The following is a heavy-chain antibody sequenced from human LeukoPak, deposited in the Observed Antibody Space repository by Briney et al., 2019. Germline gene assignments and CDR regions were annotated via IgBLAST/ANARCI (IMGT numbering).Heavy chain of an antibody. V-gene: IGHV1-8*01. CDR1: GYTFTSYD. CDR2: MNPNSGNT. D-gene: IGHD3-22*01. Sequence: ASVKVSCKASGYTFTSYDINWVRQATGQGLEWMGWMNPNSGNTGYAQKFQGRVTMTEDTSTDTAYMELSSLRSEDTAVYYCATVGRVDHYDSSGYYSPWDYWGQGTLVTVSS. CDR3: ATVGRVDHYDSSGYYSPWDY. J-gene: IGHJ4*02.